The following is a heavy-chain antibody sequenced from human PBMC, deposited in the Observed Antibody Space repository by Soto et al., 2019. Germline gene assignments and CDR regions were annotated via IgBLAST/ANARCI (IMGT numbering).Heavy chain of an antibody. CDR1: GGSISSGDYY. V-gene: IGHV4-30-4*01. Sequence: SETLSLTCTVSGGSISSGDYYWSWIRQPPGKGLEWIGYIYYSGSTYYNPSLKSRVTISVDTSKNQFSLKLSSVTAADTAVYYCARGYSYGYWVDYWGQGTLVTVSS. J-gene: IGHJ4*02. CDR2: IYYSGST. D-gene: IGHD5-18*01. CDR3: ARGYSYGYWVDY.